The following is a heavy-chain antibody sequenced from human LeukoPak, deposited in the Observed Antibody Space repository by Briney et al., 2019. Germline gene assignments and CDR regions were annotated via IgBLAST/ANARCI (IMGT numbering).Heavy chain of an antibody. CDR3: VRENHISGYYYGRWFDP. CDR2: INHSVGT. CDR1: SGSFSGYY. V-gene: IGHV4-34*01. J-gene: IGHJ5*02. Sequence: KPSETLSLTYSVYSGSFSGYYWSWIRQPPGKGLEWIGEINHSVGTNYNPSLKSRVTMSLDTSKNQFSLKLSSVTAADTAVYYCVRENHISGYYYGRWFDPWGQGTLVTVSS. D-gene: IGHD3-22*01.